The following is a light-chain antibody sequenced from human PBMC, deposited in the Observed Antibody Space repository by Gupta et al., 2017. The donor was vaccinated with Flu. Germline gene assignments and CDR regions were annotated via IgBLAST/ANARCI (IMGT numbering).Light chain of an antibody. CDR2: QAS. Sequence: DIQMTQPPSTLSASVGDRVTITCRASQNSSNWLAWYQQKPGKVPKLLIYQASSLESGVPSRFSGSGSGTEFTLTISSLQPDDVATYYCQRYDSRWTFGQGTRVEIK. J-gene: IGKJ1*01. CDR1: QNSSNW. V-gene: IGKV1-5*03. CDR3: QRYDSRWT.